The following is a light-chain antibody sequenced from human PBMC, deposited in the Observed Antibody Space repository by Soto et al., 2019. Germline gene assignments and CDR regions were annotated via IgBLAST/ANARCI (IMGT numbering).Light chain of an antibody. J-gene: IGKJ1*01. CDR3: QQYDNWPRT. Sequence: EIVMMQSPATLSVSPGERATLSCRASQSVSSNLAWYQQKPGQAPRLLIYGASTRATGIPARFSGSGSGTEFTLTISGLQSEDFAVYYCQQYDNWPRTFGQGTKVDIK. CDR2: GAS. V-gene: IGKV3-15*01. CDR1: QSVSSN.